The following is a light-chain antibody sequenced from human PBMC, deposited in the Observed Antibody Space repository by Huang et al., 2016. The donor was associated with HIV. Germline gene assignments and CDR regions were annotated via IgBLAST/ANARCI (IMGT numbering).Light chain of an antibody. CDR2: GAY. V-gene: IGKV3-20*01. CDR3: QQYGSSPRT. J-gene: IGKJ2*01. CDR1: QSVRSSY. Sequence: IVLTQSPGTLSLSPGERATLSCRASQSVRSSYLAWYQQKPGQPPRLLIYGAYTRAGCIPIRFSGSQSGTDFTLAISSLEPEDFGVYYCQQYGSSPRTFGQGTKLEIK.